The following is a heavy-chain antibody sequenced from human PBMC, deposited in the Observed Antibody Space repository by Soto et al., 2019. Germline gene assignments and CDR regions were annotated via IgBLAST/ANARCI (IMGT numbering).Heavy chain of an antibody. CDR2: IYYSGST. J-gene: IGHJ5*02. Sequence: SETLSLTCTVSGGSISSYYWSWIRQPPGKGLEWIGYIYYSGSTNYNPSLKSRVTISVDTSKNQFSLKLSSVTAADTAVYYCARGYYDSRGPNNWFDPWGQGTLVTVSS. D-gene: IGHD3-22*01. V-gene: IGHV4-59*01. CDR3: ARGYYDSRGPNNWFDP. CDR1: GGSISSYY.